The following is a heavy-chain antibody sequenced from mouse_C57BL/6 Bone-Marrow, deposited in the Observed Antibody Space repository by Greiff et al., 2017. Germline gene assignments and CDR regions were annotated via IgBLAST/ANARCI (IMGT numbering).Heavy chain of an antibody. Sequence: QVQLKESGAELARPGASVKLSCKASGYTFTSYGISWVKQRTGQGLEWIGEIYPRSGNTYYNENFKGKATLTADKSSSTAYMELRSLTSEDSAVYFCAGATIMVATGRFAYWGQGTLVTVSA. CDR2: IYPRSGNT. D-gene: IGHD2-2*01. J-gene: IGHJ3*01. V-gene: IGHV1-81*01. CDR1: GYTFTSYG. CDR3: AGATIMVATGRFAY.